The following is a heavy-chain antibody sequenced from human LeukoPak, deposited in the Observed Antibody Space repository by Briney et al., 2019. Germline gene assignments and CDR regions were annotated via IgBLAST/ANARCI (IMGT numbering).Heavy chain of an antibody. CDR3: ARGPDSGSYFAWFDP. J-gene: IGHJ5*02. CDR1: GGSFSGYY. Sequence: SETLSLTCAVYGGSFSGYYWNWIRQPPGKGLEWIGEINHSGSTPYNPSFKSRVTISVDTSKNQFSLRLSSVTTADTALYYCARGPDSGSYFAWFDPWGQGTLVTVSS. CDR2: INHSGST. V-gene: IGHV4-34*01. D-gene: IGHD3-10*01.